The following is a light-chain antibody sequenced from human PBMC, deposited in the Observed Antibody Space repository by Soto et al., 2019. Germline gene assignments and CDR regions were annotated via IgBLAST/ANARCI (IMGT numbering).Light chain of an antibody. CDR2: GAS. Sequence: EIVMTQSPATLSVSPGERATLSCRASQSVSSNLAWYQQKPGQAPRLLIYGASTRATGIPARFSGSGSGTEFTLTISSLQPEDFATYYCQQLNTYPWFTFGPGTKVDIK. V-gene: IGKV3-15*01. CDR3: QQLNTYPWFT. CDR1: QSVSSN. J-gene: IGKJ3*01.